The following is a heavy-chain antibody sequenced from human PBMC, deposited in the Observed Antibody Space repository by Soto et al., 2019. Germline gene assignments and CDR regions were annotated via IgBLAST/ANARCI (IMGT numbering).Heavy chain of an antibody. CDR2: INHSGIT. CDR3: ASRPWYHGMDV. J-gene: IGHJ6*02. D-gene: IGHD1-20*01. Sequence: PSETRSLTCSFSVLSFTGDYGSWIRQPPVNWLEWIGEINHSGITNYNSSLKSRVTISADTSHKQFSLKMSSVTAADTAVYYCASRPWYHGMDVWGQGTTVTVSS. V-gene: IGHV4-34*01. CDR1: VLSFTGDY.